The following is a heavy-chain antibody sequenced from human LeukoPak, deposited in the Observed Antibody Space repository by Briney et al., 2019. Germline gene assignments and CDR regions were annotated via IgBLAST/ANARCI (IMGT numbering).Heavy chain of an antibody. CDR3: AKAPNLWFGELSFVDY. D-gene: IGHD3-10*01. CDR2: ITRSGTDT. J-gene: IGHJ4*02. V-gene: IGHV3-23*01. Sequence: PGGTLRLSCAASGFTFSTYAMYWVRQAPGRGLEWVSGITRSGTDTYYADSVKGRFTISRDNSKNTLYLQMNSLRAEDTAVYYCAKAPNLWFGELSFVDYWGQGTLVTVSS. CDR1: GFTFSTYA.